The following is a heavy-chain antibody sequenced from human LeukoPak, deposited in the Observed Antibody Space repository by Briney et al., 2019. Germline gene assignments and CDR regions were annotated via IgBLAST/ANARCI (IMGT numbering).Heavy chain of an antibody. V-gene: IGHV1-18*01. Sequence: ASVKVSCKASGCTFSGHGYTWVRQAPGQGLEWMGWISAYNGNTDYAQKFQGRVTMTTDTSTSTAYMELRSLRSDDTAVYFCARAYYHDTSSYQGFDFWGQGTLVTVSS. J-gene: IGHJ4*02. D-gene: IGHD3-22*01. CDR3: ARAYYHDTSSYQGFDF. CDR2: ISAYNGNT. CDR1: GCTFSGHG.